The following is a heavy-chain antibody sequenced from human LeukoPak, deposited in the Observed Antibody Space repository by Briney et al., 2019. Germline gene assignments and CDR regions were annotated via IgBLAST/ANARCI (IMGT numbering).Heavy chain of an antibody. D-gene: IGHD3-10*01. CDR2: ISYDGSNK. CDR3: ARGRLETMVRGVIPQDY. V-gene: IGHV3-30-3*01. Sequence: GGSLRLSSAASGFTFNTYTMNWVRQAPGKGLEWVAVISYDGSNKYYADSVKGRFTISRDNSKNTLYLQMNSLRAEDTAVYYCARGRLETMVRGVIPQDYWGQGTLVTVSS. CDR1: GFTFNTYT. J-gene: IGHJ4*02.